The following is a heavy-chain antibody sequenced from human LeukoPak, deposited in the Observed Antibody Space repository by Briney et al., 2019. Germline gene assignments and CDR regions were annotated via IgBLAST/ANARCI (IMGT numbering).Heavy chain of an antibody. V-gene: IGHV1-18*01. Sequence: ASVKVSCKASGGTFSSYCISWVRQAPGQGLEWMGWISAYNGNTNYAQKLQGRVTMTTDTSTSTAYMELRSLRSDDTAVYYCARDRPMVRGVIMIGYWGQGTLVTVSS. CDR2: ISAYNGNT. CDR3: ARDRPMVRGVIMIGY. CDR1: GGTFSSYC. J-gene: IGHJ4*02. D-gene: IGHD3-10*01.